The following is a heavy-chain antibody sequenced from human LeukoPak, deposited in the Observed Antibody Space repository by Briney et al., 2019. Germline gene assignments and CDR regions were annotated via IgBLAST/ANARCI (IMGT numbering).Heavy chain of an antibody. CDR3: ARVGSYYGTFDY. CDR1: GFTFDDYA. J-gene: IGHJ4*02. D-gene: IGHD1-26*01. CDR2: ISWNSGSI. Sequence: GGSLRLSCAASGFTFDDYAMHWVRQGPGKGLEWVSGISWNSGSIGYADSVKGRFTISRDNAKNSLYLQMNSLRAEDTAVYYCARVGSYYGTFDYWGQGTLVTVSS. V-gene: IGHV3-9*01.